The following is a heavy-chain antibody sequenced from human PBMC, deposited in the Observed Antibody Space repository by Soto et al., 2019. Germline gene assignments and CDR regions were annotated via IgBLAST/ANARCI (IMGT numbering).Heavy chain of an antibody. CDR3: AADYASGSWRFDY. D-gene: IGHD3-10*01. Sequence: PSETLSLTCTVSTAPMGSYSWSWIRQPPGKGLEWIGYIYYSGRTTYNPSLKSRLTISLDTSKNQFSLRLTSVTAADTAVYYCAADYASGSWRFDYWGQGALVTVSS. CDR2: IYYSGRT. J-gene: IGHJ4*02. CDR1: TAPMGSYS. V-gene: IGHV4-59*01.